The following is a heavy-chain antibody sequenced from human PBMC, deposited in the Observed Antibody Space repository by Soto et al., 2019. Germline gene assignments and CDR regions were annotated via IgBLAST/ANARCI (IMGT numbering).Heavy chain of an antibody. CDR2: INPSGGST. V-gene: IGHV1-46*01. D-gene: IGHD2-2*01. J-gene: IGHJ6*02. CDR3: ARDGDKYCSSTSCYLDV. CDR1: GYTFTIYY. Sequence: QVQLVQSGAEVKKPGASVKVSCKASGYTFTIYYMHWVRQAPGQGLEWMGIINPSGGSTSYAQKFQGRVTMTRDTSTSTVYMELSSLRSEDTAVYYCARDGDKYCSSTSCYLDVWGQGTTVTVSS.